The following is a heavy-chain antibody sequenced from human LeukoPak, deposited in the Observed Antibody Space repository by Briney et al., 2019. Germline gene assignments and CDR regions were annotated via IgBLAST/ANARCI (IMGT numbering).Heavy chain of an antibody. D-gene: IGHD1-7*01. CDR3: ARDSGDPRELSAFDI. CDR2: INWNGGST. J-gene: IGHJ3*02. Sequence: GGSLRLSCAAPGFTFDDYGMSWVRQAPGKGLEWVSGINWNGGSTGYADSVKGRFTISRDNAKNSLYLQMNSLRAEDTALYYCARDSGDPRELSAFDIWGQGTMVTVSS. V-gene: IGHV3-20*04. CDR1: GFTFDDYG.